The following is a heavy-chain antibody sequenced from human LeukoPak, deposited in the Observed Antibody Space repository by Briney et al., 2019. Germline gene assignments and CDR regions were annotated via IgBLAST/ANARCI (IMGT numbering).Heavy chain of an antibody. Sequence: SETLSLTCTVSGGAISNYYWNWIRRPRGRGRECMGYNHDDGSTNHNPSLKSRLTTSADPTKNQFSLKLTSATAADTAVYYCARAHTDSWTSWFDPWGQGTLVTVSS. V-gene: IGHV4-59*01. CDR2: NHDDGST. D-gene: IGHD6-13*01. J-gene: IGHJ5*02. CDR3: ARAHTDSWTSWFDP. CDR1: GGAISNYY.